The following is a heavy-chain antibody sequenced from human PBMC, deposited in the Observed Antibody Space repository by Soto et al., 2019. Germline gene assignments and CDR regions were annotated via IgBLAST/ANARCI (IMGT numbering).Heavy chain of an antibody. J-gene: IGHJ5*02. D-gene: IGHD6-6*01. CDR3: ARARYSSSSGLFDP. CDR2: INPNSGGT. V-gene: IGHV1-2*02. CDR1: GYTFTGYY. Sequence: ASVKVSCKASGYTFTGYYMHWVRQAPGQGLEWMGWINPNSGGTNYAQKFQGRVTMTRDTSISTAYMELSRLRSSNTALYYCARARYSSSSGLFDPWGQGTLVTVSS.